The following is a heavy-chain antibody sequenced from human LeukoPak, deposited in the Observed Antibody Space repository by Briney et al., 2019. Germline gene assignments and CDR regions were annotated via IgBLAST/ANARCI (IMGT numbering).Heavy chain of an antibody. J-gene: IGHJ4*02. Sequence: SETLSLTCTVSGYSISSGYYWSWIRQPPGKGLEWIGYIYYSGSTNYNPSLKSRVTISVDTSKNQFSLKLSSVTAADTAVYYCARSLWPLYYFDYWGQGTLVTVSS. D-gene: IGHD2-21*01. V-gene: IGHV4-61*01. CDR1: GYSISSGYY. CDR2: IYYSGST. CDR3: ARSLWPLYYFDY.